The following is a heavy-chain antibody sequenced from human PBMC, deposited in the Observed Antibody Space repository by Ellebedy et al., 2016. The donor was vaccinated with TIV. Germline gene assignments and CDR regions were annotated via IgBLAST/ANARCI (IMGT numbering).Heavy chain of an antibody. CDR1: GFTFSGYW. Sequence: GESLKISCAASGFTFSGYWMHWVRQAPGEGLVWVSRINHNGTYTHSADSVKGRFTTSRDNAKNTVFLQMSSLRAEDTAVYYCARETTDPFGIFDLWGQGTLVTVSS. CDR3: ARETTDPFGIFDL. V-gene: IGHV3-74*01. J-gene: IGHJ4*02. D-gene: IGHD1-14*01. CDR2: INHNGTYT.